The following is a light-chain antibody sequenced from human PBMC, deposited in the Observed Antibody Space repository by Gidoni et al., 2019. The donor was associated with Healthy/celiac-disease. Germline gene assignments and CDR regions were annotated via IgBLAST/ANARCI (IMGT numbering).Light chain of an antibody. V-gene: IGKV3-15*01. CDR2: GAS. J-gene: IGKJ1*01. CDR3: QQYNNWPPRT. Sequence: IVLTQSPAPLSVSPGERATLSCRASQSVSSNLAWYQQKPGQAPRLLIYGASTRATGIPARFSGSGSGTDFTLTISSLQSEDFAVYYCQQYNNWPPRTFGQGTKVEIK. CDR1: QSVSSN.